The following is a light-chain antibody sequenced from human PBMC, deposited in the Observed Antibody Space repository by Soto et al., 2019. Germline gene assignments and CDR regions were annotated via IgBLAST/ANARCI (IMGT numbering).Light chain of an antibody. J-gene: IGLJ1*01. V-gene: IGLV2-14*03. Sequence: QSVLTQPASVSDSPGQSITISCTGTSSDVGGSNFVSWYQQHPGKPPKLIIYDVANRPSGVSSRFSGSKSGSTASLIISRLQTEDEADYYCVSYTSSTTYVFGTGTKVTVL. CDR2: DVA. CDR3: VSYTSSTTYV. CDR1: SSDVGGSNF.